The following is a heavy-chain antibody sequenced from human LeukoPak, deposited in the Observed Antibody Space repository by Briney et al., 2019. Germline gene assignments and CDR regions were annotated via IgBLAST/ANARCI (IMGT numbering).Heavy chain of an antibody. CDR3: ATSHDSIGYYVY. D-gene: IGHD3-22*01. V-gene: IGHV1-24*01. Sequence: ASVTVSCKVSGYTLTEISMHWERLPPGTGLERKGGFDPEDGETIYAEKFQGRVTMTENTSIDTAYMELSSLRSEDTAVYYCATSHDSIGYYVYWGQGTLVTVSS. CDR2: FDPEDGET. CDR1: GYTLTEIS. J-gene: IGHJ4*01.